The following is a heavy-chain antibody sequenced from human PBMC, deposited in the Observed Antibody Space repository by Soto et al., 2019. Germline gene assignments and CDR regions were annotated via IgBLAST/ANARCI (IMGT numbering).Heavy chain of an antibody. Sequence: EVQLLESGGGLVQPGGSLRLSCTASGFTFSSYAMNWVRQAPGKGLEWVSVISGSGGSTYYADSVKGRFTISRDNSKNTLYLQMNSLRAEDTAVYYCARRGPGTYFDYWGQGTLVTVSS. CDR1: GFTFSSYA. CDR2: ISGSGGST. V-gene: IGHV3-23*01. J-gene: IGHJ4*02. D-gene: IGHD6-13*01. CDR3: ARRGPGTYFDY.